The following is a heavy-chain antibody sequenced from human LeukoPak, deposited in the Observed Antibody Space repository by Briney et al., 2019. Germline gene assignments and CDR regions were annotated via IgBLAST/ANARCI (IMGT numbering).Heavy chain of an antibody. V-gene: IGHV4-59*12. CDR2: IYYSGST. CDR3: ATATVVTRGRFDP. Sequence: SETLSLTCTVSGGSISSYYWSWIRQPPGKGLEWIGYIYYSGSTNYNPSLKSRVTISVDTSKNQFSLKLSSVTAADTAVYYCATATVVTRGRFDPWGQGTLVTVSS. D-gene: IGHD4-23*01. CDR1: GGSISSYY. J-gene: IGHJ5*02.